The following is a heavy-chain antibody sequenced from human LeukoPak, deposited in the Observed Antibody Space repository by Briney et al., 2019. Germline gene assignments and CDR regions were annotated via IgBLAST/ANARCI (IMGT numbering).Heavy chain of an antibody. Sequence: SQTLSLTCTVSGGCIGSGDYYWSWIRQPPGKGLEWIGYIYYSGSTYYNPSLQSRVIISVDTSKNQFSLKLTSVTAADTAVYYCARALYSMTTVTTEYWFDYWGQGTLVTVSS. CDR1: GGCIGSGDYY. D-gene: IGHD4-17*01. CDR3: ARALYSMTTVTTEYWFDY. J-gene: IGHJ4*02. CDR2: IYYSGST. V-gene: IGHV4-30-4*01.